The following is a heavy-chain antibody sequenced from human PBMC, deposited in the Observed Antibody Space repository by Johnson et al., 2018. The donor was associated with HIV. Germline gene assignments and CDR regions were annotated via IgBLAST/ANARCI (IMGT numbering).Heavy chain of an antibody. CDR3: ARVPNDAFDI. CDR2: ISYDGSNK. J-gene: IGHJ3*02. V-gene: IGHV3-30*04. Sequence: QVQLVESGGGVVQPGRSLRLSCAASGFTFSSYAMHWVRQAPGKGLEWVAVISYDGSNKYYADYVKGRFTISRDNSKNTLYLQMNSLRAEDTAVYYCARVPNDAFDIWGQGTMVTVSS. CDR1: GFTFSSYA.